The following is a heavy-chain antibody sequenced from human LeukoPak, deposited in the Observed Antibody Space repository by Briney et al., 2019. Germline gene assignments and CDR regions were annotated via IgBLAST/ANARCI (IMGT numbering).Heavy chain of an antibody. D-gene: IGHD2-2*01. V-gene: IGHV1-2*02. J-gene: IGHJ6*02. Sequence: GASLKVSCKSSGYTFTGYYLHWVRQAPGQGLEWMGWINPNTGGTNYAQKFQGRVTMTRDTSISTAYMELSRLRSDDTAVYYCAREDIVVVPAAIYYYYGMDIWGQGTTVTVSS. CDR1: GYTFTGYY. CDR3: AREDIVVVPAAIYYYYGMDI. CDR2: INPNTGGT.